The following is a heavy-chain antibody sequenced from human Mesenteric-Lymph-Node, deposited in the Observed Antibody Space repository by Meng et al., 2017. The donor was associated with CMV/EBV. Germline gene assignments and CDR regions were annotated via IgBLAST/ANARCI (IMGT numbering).Heavy chain of an antibody. J-gene: IGHJ4*02. CDR3: ARARRRTDDFDY. CDR1: GFTFSSYD. CDR2: IGTAGDT. Sequence: GESLKISCAASGFTFSSYDMHWVRQATGKGLEWVSAIGTAGDTYYPGSVKGRFTISRENAKNSLYLQMNSLRAGDTAVYYCARARRRTDDFDYWGQGTLVTVSS. V-gene: IGHV3-13*01. D-gene: IGHD1-1*01.